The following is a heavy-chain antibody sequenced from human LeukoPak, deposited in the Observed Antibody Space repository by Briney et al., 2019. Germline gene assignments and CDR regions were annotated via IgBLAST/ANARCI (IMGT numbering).Heavy chain of an antibody. Sequence: TGGSLRLSCAASGFTFSIYAMTWVRQAQGKGLDWVSSISGSGAGTYYADSVKGRFTISRDNPKNTLYLQMNSLRAEDTAVYYCAKSIAVAFYSWGQGTLVTVSS. D-gene: IGHD6-19*01. CDR2: ISGSGAGT. J-gene: IGHJ4*02. CDR1: GFTFSIYA. CDR3: AKSIAVAFYS. V-gene: IGHV3-23*01.